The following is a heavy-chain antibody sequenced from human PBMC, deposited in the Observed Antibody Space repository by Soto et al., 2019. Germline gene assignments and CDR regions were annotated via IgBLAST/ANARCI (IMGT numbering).Heavy chain of an antibody. J-gene: IGHJ6*02. D-gene: IGHD3-3*01. CDR3: ARASGTARNDFWSGCYRDYYYGMDV. Sequence: GGSLRLSCAASGFTFSSYDMHWVRQATGKGLEWVSAIGTAGDTYYPGSVKGRFTISRENAKNSLYLQMNSLRAGDTAVYYCARASGTARNDFWSGCYRDYYYGMDVWGQGTTVTVSS. V-gene: IGHV3-13*01. CDR2: IGTAGDT. CDR1: GFTFSSYD.